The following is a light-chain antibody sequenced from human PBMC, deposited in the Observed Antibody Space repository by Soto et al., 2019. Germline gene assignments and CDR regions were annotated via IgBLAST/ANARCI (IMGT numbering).Light chain of an antibody. V-gene: IGLV2-14*01. Sequence: QSVLTQPASVSGSPGQSITISCTGNSSDIGSYDYVSWYQQHPGKAPNLIIYEVTDRPSGVSNRFSGSKSGNTASLTISGLQAEDEADYYCSSFTSTSTRLFGSGTKVTV. CDR3: SSFTSTSTRL. J-gene: IGLJ1*01. CDR2: EVT. CDR1: SSDIGSYDY.